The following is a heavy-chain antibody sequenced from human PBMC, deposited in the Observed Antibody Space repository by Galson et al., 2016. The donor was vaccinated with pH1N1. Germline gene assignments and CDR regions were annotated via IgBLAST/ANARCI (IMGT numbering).Heavy chain of an antibody. Sequence: SLRLSCAASGFTFISYAMSWVRQAPGKGLEWVSVISASGANTNYADPVKGRFTISRDNSKNTLYLQTNSLRAEDTAIYYCVKLDSSGYYYGRFDSWGQGTLVTVSS. D-gene: IGHD3-22*01. V-gene: IGHV3-23*01. CDR1: GFTFISYA. CDR3: VKLDSSGYYYGRFDS. J-gene: IGHJ4*02. CDR2: ISASGANT.